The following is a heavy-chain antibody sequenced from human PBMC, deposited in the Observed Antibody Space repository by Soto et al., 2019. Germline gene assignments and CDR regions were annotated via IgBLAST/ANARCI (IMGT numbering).Heavy chain of an antibody. D-gene: IGHD6-19*01. CDR3: ARCPGYSSGWYAAFDI. CDR2: IKQDGSEK. J-gene: IGHJ3*02. V-gene: IGHV3-7*01. CDR1: GFTFSSYW. Sequence: EVQLVESGGGLVQPGGSLRLSCAASGFTFSSYWMSWVRQAPGKGLEWVANIKQDGSEKYYVDSVKGRFTISRDNAKNSLYLQMNSLRAEDTAVYYCARCPGYSSGWYAAFDIWGQGTMVTVSS.